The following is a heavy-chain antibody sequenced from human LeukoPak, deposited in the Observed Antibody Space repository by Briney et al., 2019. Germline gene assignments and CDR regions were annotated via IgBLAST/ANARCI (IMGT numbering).Heavy chain of an antibody. CDR1: GGTFTSHI. J-gene: IGHJ6*03. CDR2: IIPLFGTA. CDR3: ARATDCSGGSCYSSYYYYYMDV. V-gene: IGHV1-69*13. D-gene: IGHD2-15*01. Sequence: SVKVSCKASGGTFTSHIISWVRQAPGQGLEWMGGIIPLFGTANYAQKFQGRVTITADESTSTAYMELSSLRSEDTAVYYCARATDCSGGSCYSSYYYYYMDVWGKGTTVTVSS.